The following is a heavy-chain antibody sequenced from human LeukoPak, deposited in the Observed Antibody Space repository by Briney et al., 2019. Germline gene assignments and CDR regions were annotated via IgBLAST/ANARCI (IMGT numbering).Heavy chain of an antibody. CDR2: IGAYNGNT. D-gene: IGHD2-21*02. CDR1: GYTFTSYG. CDR3: ARDERIVVVTATPFDY. Sequence: ASVKVSCKASGYTFTSYGISWVRQAPGQGLEWMGWIGAYNGNTNYAQKLQGRVTMTTDTSTSTAYMELRSLRSDDTAVYYCARDERIVVVTATPFDYWGQGTLVTVSS. V-gene: IGHV1-18*01. J-gene: IGHJ4*02.